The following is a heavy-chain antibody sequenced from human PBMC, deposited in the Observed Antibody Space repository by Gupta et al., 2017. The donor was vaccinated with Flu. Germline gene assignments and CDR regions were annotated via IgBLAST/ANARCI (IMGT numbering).Heavy chain of an antibody. CDR3: ARRGATVTEGHGVFFDH. CDR1: GFNLNNFA. V-gene: IGHV3-23*01. J-gene: IGHJ4*02. D-gene: IGHD4-17*01. Sequence: DVQLLESGGGMAQPGGSLRLSCAAHGFNLNNFAVIWVRQAPGKGLGLFSAISGGGDDMYYADSLKGRFVISRDNSMRKLFLQLTSLGSEDTALYFCARRGATVTEGHGVFFDHWGQGTLVNVSS. CDR2: ISGGGDDM.